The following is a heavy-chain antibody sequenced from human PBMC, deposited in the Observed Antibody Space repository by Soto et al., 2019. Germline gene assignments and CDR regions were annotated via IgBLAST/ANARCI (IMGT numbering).Heavy chain of an antibody. V-gene: IGHV1-18*04. D-gene: IGHD3-16*01. J-gene: IGHJ6*02. Sequence: QVQLVQSGPEVKKPGASVKVSCKASGYTFSTYGISWVRQAPGQGLEWMGWISGYNGQTNFPQMFRGRVTLTTVTSSSTAYMELRSLRSDDTAMYYCARDNRKELWVEGLNAMDVWGQGTTVTVSS. CDR2: ISGYNGQT. CDR3: ARDNRKELWVEGLNAMDV. CDR1: GYTFSTYG.